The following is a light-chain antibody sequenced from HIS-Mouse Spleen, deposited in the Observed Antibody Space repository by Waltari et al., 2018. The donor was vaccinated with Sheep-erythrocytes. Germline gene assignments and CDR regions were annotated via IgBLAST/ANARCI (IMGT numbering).Light chain of an antibody. J-gene: IGLJ2*01. V-gene: IGLV2-14*03. CDR3: SSYTSSSTLV. Sequence: QSALTQPASVSGSPGQSITISCTGTSSDVGGYNYVSWYQQHPGQAPKLMIYDVSNRPSGVSNRFSGSKSGNTASLTISGLQAEDEADYYCSSYTSSSTLVFGGGTK. CDR2: DVS. CDR1: SSDVGGYNY.